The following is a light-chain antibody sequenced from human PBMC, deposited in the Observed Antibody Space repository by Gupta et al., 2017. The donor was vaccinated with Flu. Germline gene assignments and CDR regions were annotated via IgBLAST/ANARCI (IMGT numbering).Light chain of an antibody. CDR1: SSDLGGYNY. Sequence: TSSDLGGYNYVSWYQQHPCKAPKVMIYDVTKRPSGVPDRFSGSKSGNTASLTISGLQAEDEADYYCCSYAGSYTWVFGGGTKVTVL. CDR2: DVT. J-gene: IGLJ3*02. V-gene: IGLV2-11*01. CDR3: CSYAGSYTWV.